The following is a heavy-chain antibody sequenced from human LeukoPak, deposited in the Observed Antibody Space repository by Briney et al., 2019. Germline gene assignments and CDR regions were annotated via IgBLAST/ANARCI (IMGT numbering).Heavy chain of an antibody. CDR1: GFTFSSYA. CDR2: VRETGAST. D-gene: IGHD3-10*01. J-gene: IGHJ4*02. CDR3: AKEKAGSGSYYVDY. Sequence: GGSLRLSCAASGFTFSSYAMSWVRQAPGKGLEWVSAVRETGASTFYADSVKGRFTIFRDNSKNTLYLQMNSLRAEDTAIYYCAKEKAGSGSYYVDYWGQGTLVTVSS. V-gene: IGHV3-23*01.